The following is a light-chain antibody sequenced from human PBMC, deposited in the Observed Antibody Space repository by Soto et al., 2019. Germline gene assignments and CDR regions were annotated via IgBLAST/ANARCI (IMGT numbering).Light chain of an antibody. CDR2: GAS. CDR3: QQYGRSPLI. J-gene: IGKJ4*01. Sequence: EMELTQSPGTLSLSPGERATLSCRASQSVRGNYLAWYQQKPGQAPRLLTHGASSRATGIPDRFSGSGSGTDFTLTISRLEPEDFAVFYCQQYGRSPLIFGGGTKVEIK. CDR1: QSVRGNY. V-gene: IGKV3-20*01.